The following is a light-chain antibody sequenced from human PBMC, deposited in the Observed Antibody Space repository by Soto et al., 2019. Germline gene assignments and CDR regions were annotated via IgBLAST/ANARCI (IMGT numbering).Light chain of an antibody. CDR1: QSIGKH. CDR2: CVS. V-gene: IGKV1-39*01. CDR3: QQGYTSSIT. J-gene: IGKJ5*01. Sequence: DIQMTQSPSSLSASVGDRFTITCLASQSIGKHLNWYKQKPGIAPKFLIYCVSNLQSGVPSRFSGSGSGTDFTLTIDSLQPEDFATYYCQQGYTSSITFGQGTRLEIK.